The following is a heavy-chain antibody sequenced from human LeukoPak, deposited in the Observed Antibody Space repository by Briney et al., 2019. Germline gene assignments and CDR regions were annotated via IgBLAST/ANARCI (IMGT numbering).Heavy chain of an antibody. Sequence: SETLSLTCTVSGASFSSSSYSWAWIRQPPGKGLECIGTMYYSGSTYYNPSLKSRVTISVDTSKNQFSLKLSSVTAADTAVYYCASYQEAYDAFDIWGQGTMVTVSS. J-gene: IGHJ3*02. D-gene: IGHD2-2*01. CDR3: ASYQEAYDAFDI. CDR1: GASFSSSSYS. CDR2: MYYSGST. V-gene: IGHV4-39*07.